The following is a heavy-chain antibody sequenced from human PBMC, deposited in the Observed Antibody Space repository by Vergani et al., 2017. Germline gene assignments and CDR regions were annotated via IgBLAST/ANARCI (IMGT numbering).Heavy chain of an antibody. D-gene: IGHD2-2*01. Sequence: EVQLVQSGAEVKTPGESLKISCKGSGYSFTSYWIGWVRQMPGKGLEWMGIIYPGDSDTRYSPSFQGQVTISADKSISTAYLQWSSMKASDTAMYYCRREVWGDCSSTSCHLGVHWYFDLWGRGTLVTVSS. J-gene: IGHJ2*01. CDR2: IYPGDSDT. V-gene: IGHV5-51*03. CDR1: GYSFTSYW. CDR3: RREVWGDCSSTSCHLGVHWYFDL.